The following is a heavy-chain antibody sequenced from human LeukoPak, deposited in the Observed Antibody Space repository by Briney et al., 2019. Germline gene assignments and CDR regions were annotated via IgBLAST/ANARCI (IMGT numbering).Heavy chain of an antibody. D-gene: IGHD2-15*01. J-gene: IGHJ4*02. CDR1: GYTFTSYD. V-gene: IGHV1-8*03. Sequence: ASVKVSCKASGYTFTSYDINWVRQATGQGLEWMGWMNPNSGNTGYAQKFQGRVTITRNTSISTDYMELSSLRSEDTAVYYCARGLSRYNKVVVAATRDWGQGTLVTVSS. CDR2: MNPNSGNT. CDR3: ARGLSRYNKVVVAATRD.